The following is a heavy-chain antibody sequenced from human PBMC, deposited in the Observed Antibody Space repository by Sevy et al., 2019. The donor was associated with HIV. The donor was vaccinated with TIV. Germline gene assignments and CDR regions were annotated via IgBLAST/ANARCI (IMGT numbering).Heavy chain of an antibody. D-gene: IGHD6-13*01. CDR2: ISHDGSNK. CDR3: ARDRSSNWMNYFFDY. Sequence: GGSLRLSCAASGFTFSNYAMHWVRQAPGKGLEWVAGISHDGSNKYYADSVKGRFTISRDNSKNTLFVQMNSLKAEDTAGYNCARDRSSNWMNYFFDYWGQGALVTVSS. CDR1: GFTFSNYA. V-gene: IGHV3-30*04. J-gene: IGHJ4*02.